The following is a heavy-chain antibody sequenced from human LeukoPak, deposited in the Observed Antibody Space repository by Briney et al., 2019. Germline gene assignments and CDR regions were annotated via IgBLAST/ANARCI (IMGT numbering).Heavy chain of an antibody. Sequence: ASVKVSCKASGYTFTSYDTNWVRQATGQGLEWMGWMNPNSGNTGYAQKFQGRVTMTRNTSISTAYMELSSLRSEDTAVYYCARADIVVVPAAMRDYYYYYYMDVWGKGTTVTVSS. D-gene: IGHD2-2*01. CDR2: MNPNSGNT. V-gene: IGHV1-8*01. CDR3: ARADIVVVPAAMRDYYYYYYMDV. J-gene: IGHJ6*03. CDR1: GYTFTSYD.